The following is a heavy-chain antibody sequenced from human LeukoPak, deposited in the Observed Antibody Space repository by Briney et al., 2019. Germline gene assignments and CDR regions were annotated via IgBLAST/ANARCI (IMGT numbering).Heavy chain of an antibody. CDR3: ARDEQDFWTGVGVYMDV. J-gene: IGHJ6*03. Sequence: ASVKVSCKASGYSLTSYGISWVRQAPGQGLEWMGWISAYNGKTDYAENLQGRVTMTTDTSTSTAYLELRSLRSDDTAVYYCARDEQDFWTGVGVYMDVWGKGTTVTVSS. V-gene: IGHV1-18*01. CDR1: GYSLTSYG. CDR2: ISAYNGKT. D-gene: IGHD3/OR15-3a*01.